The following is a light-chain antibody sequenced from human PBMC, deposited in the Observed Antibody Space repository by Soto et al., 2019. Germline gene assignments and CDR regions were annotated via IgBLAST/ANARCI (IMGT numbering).Light chain of an antibody. V-gene: IGLV2-23*02. Sequence: QSVLTQPASVSGPPGQSITISCTGTSSDVGSYNFVSWYQQHPGKAPKLMIYEVSKRPSGVSNGFSGSKSGNTASLTISGLQAEDEADYYCCSYAGSYTYVFGTGTKVTVL. CDR2: EVS. CDR1: SSDVGSYNF. CDR3: CSYAGSYTYV. J-gene: IGLJ1*01.